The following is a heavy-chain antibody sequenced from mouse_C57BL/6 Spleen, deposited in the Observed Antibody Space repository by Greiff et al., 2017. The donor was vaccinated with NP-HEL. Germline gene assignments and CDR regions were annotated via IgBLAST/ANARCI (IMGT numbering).Heavy chain of an antibody. CDR2: ISSGSSTI. CDR3: ASDYYSNFDV. V-gene: IGHV5-17*01. D-gene: IGHD2-5*01. Sequence: DVMLVESGGGLVKPGGSLKLSCAASGFTFSDYGMHWVRQAPEKGLEWVAYISSGSSTIYYADTVKGRFTISRANAKNTLFLQMANLRSEDTAMYCCASDYYSNFDVWGTGTTVTVSS. CDR1: GFTFSDYG. J-gene: IGHJ1*03.